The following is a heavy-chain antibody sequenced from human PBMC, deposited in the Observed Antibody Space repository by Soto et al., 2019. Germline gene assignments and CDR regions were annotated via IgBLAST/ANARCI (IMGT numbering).Heavy chain of an antibody. V-gene: IGHV4-30-2*01. CDR2: AYSRGST. CDR3: ARFAGSGCYDA. CDR1: GGYIVSGAYS. Sequence: TLSLTCTVSGGYIVSGAYSWSWIRQPPGNGLEWIGTAYSRGSTYSDPSLKRRVTISIDLSKIQFSLNLNSVTAAATALYYCARFAGSGCYDAWGQGTLVTVSS. D-gene: IGHD6-19*01. J-gene: IGHJ4*02.